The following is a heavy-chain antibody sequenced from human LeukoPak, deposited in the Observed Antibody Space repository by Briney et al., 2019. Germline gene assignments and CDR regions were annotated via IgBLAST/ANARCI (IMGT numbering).Heavy chain of an antibody. D-gene: IGHD3-9*01. Sequence: PGGSLRLACGASGFTFSNYAMSWVRQAPGKGLEWVSTISGSSGSTYSADSVKGRFTISRANSKNTLYLQMNSLRAEDTAVYYYAKKYYDILTGYDHYAFDSWGQGTIVTVSS. V-gene: IGHV3-23*01. CDR3: AKKYYDILTGYDHYAFDS. J-gene: IGHJ3*02. CDR1: GFTFSNYA. CDR2: ISGSSGST.